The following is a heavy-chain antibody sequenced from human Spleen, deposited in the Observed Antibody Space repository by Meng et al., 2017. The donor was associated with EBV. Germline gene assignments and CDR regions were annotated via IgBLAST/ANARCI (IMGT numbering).Heavy chain of an antibody. CDR3: AIQYCSTTSCYRDSFGY. CDR1: CGSRSWGIFY. Sequence: ELLSITRSLHCGSRSWGIFYWRWIRQPTEKVPELIVYIYSIIRYNYNPSLNGRVTMSVDTSKSQFSLNLSSGPAANPAVYYCAIQYCSTTSCYRDSFGYCGQGTLVTVSS. V-gene: IGHV4-61*10. J-gene: IGHJ4*02. D-gene: IGHD2-2*01. CDR2: IYSIIRY.